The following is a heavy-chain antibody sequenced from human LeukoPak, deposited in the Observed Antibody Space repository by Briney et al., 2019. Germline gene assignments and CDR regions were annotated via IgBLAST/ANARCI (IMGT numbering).Heavy chain of an antibody. J-gene: IGHJ4*01. CDR2: TNTDGSST. CDR3: ARVAGGAFDS. Sequence: GGSLRLSCAASGFTFSSYWMHWVRHAPGKGLVWVSRTNTDGSSTIYADSVKGRFTISRDNAKNTLYLQMNSLRAEDTAIYYCARVAGGAFDSWGHGTLVTVSS. D-gene: IGHD3-10*01. CDR1: GFTFSSYW. V-gene: IGHV3-74*01.